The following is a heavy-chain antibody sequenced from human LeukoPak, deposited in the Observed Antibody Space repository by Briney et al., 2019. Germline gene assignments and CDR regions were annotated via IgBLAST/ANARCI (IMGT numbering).Heavy chain of an antibody. CDR1: GFPFSSYG. CDR3: AKENTRIGYGPFHS. J-gene: IGHJ5*02. V-gene: IGHV3-30*02. D-gene: IGHD5-12*01. Sequence: GGSLRLSCTASGFPFSSYGMQWVRQAPGKGLEWVACIRYDENTKYYADSVKGRFTVSRDNSENTLFLQMNSLRAEDTAVYYCAKENTRIGYGPFHSWGQETLVTASS. CDR2: IRYDENTK.